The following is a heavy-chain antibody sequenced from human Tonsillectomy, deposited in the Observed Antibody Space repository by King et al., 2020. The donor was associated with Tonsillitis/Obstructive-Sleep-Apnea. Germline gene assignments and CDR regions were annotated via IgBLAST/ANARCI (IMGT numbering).Heavy chain of an antibody. CDR1: GFIFGDYA. V-gene: IGHV3-49*05. J-gene: IGHJ3*02. CDR2: IRRKVHGGTT. D-gene: IGHD4-17*01. CDR3: TRAYGDLDAFDI. Sequence: EVQLVESGGGLVKPGRSLRLSCTASGFIFGDYAMSWFRQAPGKGLEWVGFIRRKVHGGTTEDAASVKGRVTSSRDDSKSIAYLQMNNLKSEDTAVYYCTRAYGDLDAFDIWGQGTMVTVSS.